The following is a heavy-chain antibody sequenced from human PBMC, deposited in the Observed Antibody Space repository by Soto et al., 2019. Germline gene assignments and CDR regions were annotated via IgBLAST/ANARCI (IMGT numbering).Heavy chain of an antibody. CDR3: ARWSYLDY. D-gene: IGHD3-3*01. Sequence: GGSLRLSCAASGFSFGSYGRSWVRQGPGKGLEWVSTISGSDGKTFYADSVKGRFSISRDTSQNTLYLQINSLRADDTAIYYCARWSYLDYWGQGTRVTVSS. CDR2: ISGSDGKT. CDR1: GFSFGSYG. V-gene: IGHV3-23*01. J-gene: IGHJ4*02.